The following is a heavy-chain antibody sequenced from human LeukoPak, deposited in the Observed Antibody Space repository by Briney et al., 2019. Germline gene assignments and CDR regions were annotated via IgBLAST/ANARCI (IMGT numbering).Heavy chain of an antibody. CDR3: ARSARYSPGPNSIAARNPNSYYYYMDV. CDR1: GGSINSGNYF. Sequence: SQTLSLTFNVSGGSINSGNYFWSWIRQPAGKGLEWIGRIYTTGSTNYNPSLKSRVTISVDTSKNQFSLKLSSVTAADTAVYYCARSARYSPGPNSIAARNPNSYYYYMDVWGKGTTVTVSS. D-gene: IGHD6-6*01. V-gene: IGHV4-61*02. J-gene: IGHJ6*03. CDR2: IYTTGST.